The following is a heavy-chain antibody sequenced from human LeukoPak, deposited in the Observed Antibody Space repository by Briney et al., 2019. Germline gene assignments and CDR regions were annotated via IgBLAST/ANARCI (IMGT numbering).Heavy chain of an antibody. CDR3: ARGGNVYYDFWSGYSNPLFDY. V-gene: IGHV4-59*01. D-gene: IGHD3-3*01. CDR1: GGSISSYY. CDR2: IYYSGST. J-gene: IGHJ4*02. Sequence: SETLSLTCAVYGGSISSYYWSWIRQPPGKGLEWIGYIYYSGSTNYNPSLKSRVTISVDTSKNQFSLKLSSVTAADTAVYYCARGGNVYYDFWSGYSNPLFDYWGQGTLVTVSS.